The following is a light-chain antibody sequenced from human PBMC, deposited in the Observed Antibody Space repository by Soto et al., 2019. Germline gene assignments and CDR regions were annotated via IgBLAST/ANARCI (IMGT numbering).Light chain of an antibody. J-gene: IGKJ4*01. CDR2: AAS. CDR1: QGISSY. Sequence: IQLTQSPSSLSASVGDRVTITCRASQGISSYLAWYQQKPGKVPKLLIYAASTLQSGVPSRFSGSGSGTDFTLTISSLQPEDSATYYCQQINSYPLTFGGGTKVDIK. V-gene: IGKV1-9*01. CDR3: QQINSYPLT.